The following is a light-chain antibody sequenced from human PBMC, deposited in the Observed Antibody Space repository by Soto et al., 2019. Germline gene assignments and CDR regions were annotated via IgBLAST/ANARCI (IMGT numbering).Light chain of an antibody. CDR2: NNY. Sequence: QSVLTQPPSASGTPGQGVTISCSGSSSNIGSNYVYWYQQLPGTAPKLPIYNNYQRPSGAPDRFSGSKSGTSASLAISGLRSEDEADYFCSAWNASLSGYVFGTGTKV. V-gene: IGLV1-47*02. CDR1: SSNIGSNY. J-gene: IGLJ1*01. CDR3: SAWNASLSGYV.